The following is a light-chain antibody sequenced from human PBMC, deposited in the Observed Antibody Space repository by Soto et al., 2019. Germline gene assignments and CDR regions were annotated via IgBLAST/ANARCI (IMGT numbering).Light chain of an antibody. CDR3: QQYYSYPLT. CDR2: AAS. Sequence: DIQMTQSPSSLSASVGDRVAITCRASQSIGSELAWYQQKPGKAPKLLIYAASTLQSGVPSRFSGSGSGTDFTLTISCLQSEDFATYYCQQYYSYPLTFGQGTRLE. J-gene: IGKJ5*01. CDR1: QSIGSE. V-gene: IGKV1D-16*01.